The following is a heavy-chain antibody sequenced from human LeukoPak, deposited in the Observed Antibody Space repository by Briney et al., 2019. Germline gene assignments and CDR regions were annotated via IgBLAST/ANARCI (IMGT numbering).Heavy chain of an antibody. V-gene: IGHV3-66*01. CDR1: GFTVSSNY. CDR2: IYSGGST. CDR3: AKDLYDSSGYYWRDYYYGMDV. D-gene: IGHD3-22*01. J-gene: IGHJ6*02. Sequence: GGSLRLSCAASGFTVSSNYMSWVRQAPGKGLEWVSVIYSGGSTYYADSVKGRFTISRDNSKNTLYLQMNSLRAEDTAVYYCAKDLYDSSGYYWRDYYYGMDVWGQGTTVTVSS.